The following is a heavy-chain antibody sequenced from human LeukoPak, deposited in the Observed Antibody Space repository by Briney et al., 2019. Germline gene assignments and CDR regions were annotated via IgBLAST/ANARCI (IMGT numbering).Heavy chain of an antibody. D-gene: IGHD2-15*01. V-gene: IGHV4-31*03. J-gene: IGHJ3*02. CDR1: GGSISSGGYY. Sequence: PSDTLALTCTVSGGSISSGGYYWSWIRQHPGKGLEWIGYIYYSGNTYYNPSLKSRVTISVDTSKNQFSLQLRSVTAAETAVYYCARGCYCSADICSGGDAFDIWGQGTMVSVSS. CDR2: IYYSGNT. CDR3: ARGCYCSADICSGGDAFDI.